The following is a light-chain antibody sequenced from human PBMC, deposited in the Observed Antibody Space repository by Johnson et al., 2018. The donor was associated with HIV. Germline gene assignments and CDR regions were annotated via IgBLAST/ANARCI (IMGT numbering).Light chain of an antibody. J-gene: IGLJ1*01. CDR3: GTWDTSLSVYV. CDR1: SSNIGNNY. V-gene: IGLV1-51*01. Sequence: SVLTQPPSVSAAPGQKVTISCSGSSSNIGNNYVSWYQQLPGTAPKLLIYDNNKRPSGIPDRFSGSKSGTSATLGITGLQTGDAAYYYCGTWDTSLSVYVFGTGTKVTVL. CDR2: DNN.